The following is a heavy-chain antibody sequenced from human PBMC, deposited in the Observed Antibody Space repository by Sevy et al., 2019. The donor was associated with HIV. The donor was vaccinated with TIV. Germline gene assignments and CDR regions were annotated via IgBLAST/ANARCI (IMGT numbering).Heavy chain of an antibody. CDR3: ARINCTNGVCFQGYYYYAMDV. CDR2: ISSSSSYT. D-gene: IGHD2-8*01. Sequence: GGSLRLSCAASGFTFSDYYMSWIRQAPGKGLEWVSYISSSSSYTNYADSVKGRFTISRDNAKNSLYLQMNSLRAEDTAVYYCARINCTNGVCFQGYYYYAMDVWGQGTTVTVS. CDR1: GFTFSDYY. V-gene: IGHV3-11*06. J-gene: IGHJ6*02.